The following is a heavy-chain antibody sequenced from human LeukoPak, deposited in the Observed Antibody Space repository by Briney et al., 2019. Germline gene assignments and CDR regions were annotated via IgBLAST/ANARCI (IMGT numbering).Heavy chain of an antibody. J-gene: IGHJ4*02. V-gene: IGHV1-8*01. D-gene: IGHD6-19*01. CDR2: MNPNSGNT. Sequence: ASVKVSCKASGYTFTSYDINWVRQATGQGLEWMGWMNPNSGNTGYAQKFQGRVTMTTDTSTSTAYMELRSLRSDDTAVYYCARSVSGWPDYFDYWGQGTLVTVSS. CDR3: ARSVSGWPDYFDY. CDR1: GYTFTSYD.